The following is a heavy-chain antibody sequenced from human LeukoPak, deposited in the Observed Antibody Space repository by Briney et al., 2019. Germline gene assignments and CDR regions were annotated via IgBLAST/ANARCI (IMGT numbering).Heavy chain of an antibody. CDR3: ARGSGDY. Sequence: SLRLSCAASGFTFDDYAMHWVRQAPGKGLEWVSGISWNSGSIGYADSVKGRFTISRDNAKNSLYLQMNSLRAEDTALYYCARGSGDYWGQGTLVTVSS. V-gene: IGHV3-9*01. D-gene: IGHD1-14*01. J-gene: IGHJ4*02. CDR1: GFTFDDYA. CDR2: ISWNSGSI.